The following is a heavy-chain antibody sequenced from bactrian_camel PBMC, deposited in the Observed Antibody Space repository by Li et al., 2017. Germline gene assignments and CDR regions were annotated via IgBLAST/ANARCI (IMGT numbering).Heavy chain of an antibody. CDR3: AARDPNSACWFASLTPQNYND. Sequence: HVQLVESGGGLVQPGGSLRLSCATSGFTFSTIGMSWVRQAPGKEVEWVAGITSLPSLFRAATYADSVKGRFTISRDNAKDTLYLQMNSLNPDDTAVYYCAARDPNSACWFASLTPQNYNDWGQGTQVTVS. D-gene: IGHD1*01. CDR2: ITSLPSLFRAA. CDR1: GFTFSTIG. V-gene: IGHV3S6*01. J-gene: IGHJ4*01.